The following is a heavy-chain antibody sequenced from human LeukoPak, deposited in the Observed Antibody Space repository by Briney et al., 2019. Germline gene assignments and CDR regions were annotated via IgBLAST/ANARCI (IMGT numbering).Heavy chain of an antibody. V-gene: IGHV4-4*07. J-gene: IGHJ6*03. D-gene: IGHD2-21*01. CDR1: GGSFSSYY. CDR2: IYISGST. Sequence: PSETLSLTCTVSGGSFSSYYWSWIRQPAGKGLECIGRIYISGSTSYNPSLKSRVTMSVDTSKNQFSLRLSSVTAADTAVYYCATASRYSLYMDVWGKGTTVTVSS. CDR3: ATASRYSLYMDV.